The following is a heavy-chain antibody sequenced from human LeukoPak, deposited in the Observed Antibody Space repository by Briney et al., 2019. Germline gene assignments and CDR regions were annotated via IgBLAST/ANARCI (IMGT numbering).Heavy chain of an antibody. CDR2: ISSSGGTI. CDR1: GFIFSRYE. V-gene: IGHV3-48*03. Sequence: SGGSLRLSCAASGFIFSRYEINSVRQAPGKGLEWISYISSSGGTIYYADSVKGRFTISRGNAKNSLYLQMTSLRAEDTAVYYCSSSKVSMSYDALVIWPQGTMVTVSS. CDR3: SSSKVSMSYDALVI. J-gene: IGHJ3*02. D-gene: IGHD2-8*01.